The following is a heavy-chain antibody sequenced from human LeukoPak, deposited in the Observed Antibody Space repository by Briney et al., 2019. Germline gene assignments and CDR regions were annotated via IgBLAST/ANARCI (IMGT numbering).Heavy chain of an antibody. CDR2: ISRSGDST. J-gene: IGHJ4*02. CDR3: AKGGVDY. Sequence: PGGSLRLSCAASGFSFRSYDLSWIRQAPGKGLEWVSAISRSGDSTYYTDSVKGRFTISRDNSRNTIALQMNNLRAEHTAVYYCAKGGVDYWGQGTLVTVSS. CDR1: GFSFRSYD. D-gene: IGHD4-17*01. V-gene: IGHV3-23*01.